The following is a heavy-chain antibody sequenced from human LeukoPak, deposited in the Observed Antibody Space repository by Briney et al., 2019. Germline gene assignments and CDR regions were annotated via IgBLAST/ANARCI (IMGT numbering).Heavy chain of an antibody. CDR1: GYTFTSYG. V-gene: IGHV1-18*01. Sequence: GASVKVSCKASGYTFTSYGISWVRQAPGQGLEWMGWISAYNGNTNSAQKLQGRVTMPTDTSTSTAYMELRSLRSDDPAAYYCARVDIVATIAYYYYMDVWGKGTTVTVSS. CDR2: ISAYNGNT. J-gene: IGHJ6*03. CDR3: ARVDIVATIAYYYYMDV. D-gene: IGHD5-12*01.